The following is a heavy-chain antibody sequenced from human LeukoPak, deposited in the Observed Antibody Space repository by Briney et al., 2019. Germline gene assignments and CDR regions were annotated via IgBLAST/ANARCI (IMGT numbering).Heavy chain of an antibody. D-gene: IGHD4-17*01. Sequence: GGSLRLSCEASGFAFSTYWMSWVRQAPGKGLEWVANIKQDGSEKYYVDSVKGRFTISRDNAKNSLYLQINSLRAEDTAVYYCARRGPSDYALYYFDYWGQGTLVTVSS. CDR3: ARRGPSDYALYYFDY. CDR1: GFAFSTYW. J-gene: IGHJ4*02. V-gene: IGHV3-7*02. CDR2: IKQDGSEK.